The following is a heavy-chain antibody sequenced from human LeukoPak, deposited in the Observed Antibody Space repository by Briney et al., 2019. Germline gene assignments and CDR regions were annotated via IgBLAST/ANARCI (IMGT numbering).Heavy chain of an antibody. V-gene: IGHV3-7*01. CDR3: ARRSYRGVIGLYYYYYMDV. CDR2: IKEDGSEK. CDR1: GFSFSTYW. Sequence: GGSLRLSCVASGFSFSTYWMSWVRQAPGKGLEWVANIKEDGSEKYYVDSVKGRFTMSRDNAKNPVYLQMNRLRVEDTAVYYCARRSYRGVIGLYYYYYMDVWGKGTPVTVSS. J-gene: IGHJ6*03. D-gene: IGHD3-16*02.